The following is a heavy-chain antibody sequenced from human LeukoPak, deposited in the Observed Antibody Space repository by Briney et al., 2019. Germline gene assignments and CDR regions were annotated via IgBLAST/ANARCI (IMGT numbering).Heavy chain of an antibody. CDR2: IIPIFGTA. V-gene: IGHV1-69*05. CDR3: ARGREAAALYYFDY. J-gene: IGHJ4*02. Sequence: ASVKVSCKASGGTFISYAIRWVRQAPGQGLEWMGGIIPIFGTANYAQKFQGRVTITTHESTSTAYMELSRLRSEGTAVYYCARGREAAALYYFDYWGKGTMVTVSS. CDR1: GGTFISYA. D-gene: IGHD6-13*01.